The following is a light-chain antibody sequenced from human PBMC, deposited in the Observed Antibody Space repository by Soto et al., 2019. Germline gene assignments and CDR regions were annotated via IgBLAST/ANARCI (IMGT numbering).Light chain of an antibody. CDR3: QRYNNGST. Sequence: DIQMTQSPSSLSASVGDRVTITCRARPGISNNLAWYQQKPGRVPTLLIYAASILQSGVPPRFSGSGSGTEFTLTITSLQPEDVGTFYCQRYNNGSTFGQGTKVEI. V-gene: IGKV1-27*01. J-gene: IGKJ1*01. CDR2: AAS. CDR1: PGISNN.